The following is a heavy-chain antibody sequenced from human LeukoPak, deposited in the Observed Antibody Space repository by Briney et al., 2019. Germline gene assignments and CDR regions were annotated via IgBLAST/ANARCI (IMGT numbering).Heavy chain of an antibody. CDR3: ARDSTVVKHYFDY. V-gene: IGHV3-74*01. J-gene: IGHJ4*02. CDR1: GFTFSTYW. CDR2: INSDGSST. Sequence: GGSLRLSCAASGFTFSTYWMHWVRQAPGKGLVWVSRINSDGSSTFYADSVKGRFTISRDNAKNTLYLQMNSLRAEDTAVYYCARDSTVVKHYFDYWGQGTLVTVSS. D-gene: IGHD4-23*01.